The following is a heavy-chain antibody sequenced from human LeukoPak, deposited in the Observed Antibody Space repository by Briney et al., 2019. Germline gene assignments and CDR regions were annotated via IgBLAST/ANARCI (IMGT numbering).Heavy chain of an antibody. CDR3: AKGEEAAAGSHFGY. V-gene: IGHV3-9*01. D-gene: IGHD6-13*01. Sequence: PGRSLRLSCAASGFTFDDYAMHWVRQAPGKGLEWVSGISWNSGSIGYADSVKGRFTISRDSAKNSLYLQMNSLRAEDTALYYCAKGEEAAAGSHFGYWGQGTLVTVSS. J-gene: IGHJ4*02. CDR2: ISWNSGSI. CDR1: GFTFDDYA.